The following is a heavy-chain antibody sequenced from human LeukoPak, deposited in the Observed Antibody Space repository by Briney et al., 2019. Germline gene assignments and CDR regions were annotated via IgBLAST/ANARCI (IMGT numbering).Heavy chain of an antibody. J-gene: IGHJ4*01. Sequence: SETLSLTCSVSGGSIGDSTSYYFWSWVRQPAGKGLEWIARKYVDGRRDYNPALEGRVTLSLDTAKDQISLNLISVTAADSGMYFCVRGIGSGKDYFDSWGQEPWSPSPQ. CDR1: GGSIGDSTSYYF. CDR2: KYVDGRR. D-gene: IGHD3-10*01. CDR3: VRGIGSGKDYFDS. V-gene: IGHV4-4*07.